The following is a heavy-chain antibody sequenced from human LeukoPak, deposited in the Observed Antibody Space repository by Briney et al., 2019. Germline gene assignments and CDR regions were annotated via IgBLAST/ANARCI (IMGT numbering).Heavy chain of an antibody. Sequence: SETLSLTCTVSGGSISSYYWSWIRQPPGKGLEWIGYIYYSGSTNYNPSLKSRVTISVDKSKNQFSLKLSSVTAADTAVYYCASGYDFRSGRSDAFDIWGQGTMVTVSS. CDR3: ASGYDFRSGRSDAFDI. V-gene: IGHV4-59*12. D-gene: IGHD3-3*01. CDR2: IYYSGST. CDR1: GGSISSYY. J-gene: IGHJ3*02.